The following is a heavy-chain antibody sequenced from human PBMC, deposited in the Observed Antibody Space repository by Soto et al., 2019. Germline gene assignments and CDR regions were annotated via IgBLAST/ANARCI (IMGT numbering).Heavy chain of an antibody. D-gene: IGHD6-19*01. Sequence: PGGSLRLSCAASGFTFRSYAISWVRQAPGKGLEWVSAISGSGGSTYYADSVKGRFTISRDNSKNTLYLQMNSLRAEDTAVYYCAKSYRVAGKQDDAFDIWGQGTMVTVSS. J-gene: IGHJ3*02. CDR2: ISGSGGST. CDR3: AKSYRVAGKQDDAFDI. V-gene: IGHV3-23*01. CDR1: GFTFRSYA.